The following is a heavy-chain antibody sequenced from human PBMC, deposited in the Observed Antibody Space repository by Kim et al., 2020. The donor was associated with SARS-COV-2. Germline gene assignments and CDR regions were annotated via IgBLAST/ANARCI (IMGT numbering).Heavy chain of an antibody. D-gene: IGHD3-10*01. CDR2: IYSGGST. Sequence: GGSLRLSCAASGFTVSSNYMSWVRQAPGKGLEWVSVIYSGGSTYYADSVKGRFTISRDNSKNTLYLQMNSLSAEDTAVYYCARDGLSGSGRHYYYGMDVSGHGTTFTVSS. CDR3: ARDGLSGSGRHYYYGMDV. CDR1: GFTVSSNY. J-gene: IGHJ6*02. V-gene: IGHV3-66*01.